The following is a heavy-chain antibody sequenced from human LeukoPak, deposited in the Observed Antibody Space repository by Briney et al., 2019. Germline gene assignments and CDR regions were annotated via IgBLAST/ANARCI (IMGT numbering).Heavy chain of an antibody. Sequence: PSETLSFTCTVSGGSISSYYWSWIRQPPGKGLEWIGYIYYSGSTNYNPSLKSRVTISVDTSKNQFSLKLSSVTAADTAVYYCARERDSSGFDAFDIWGQGTMVTVSS. CDR1: GGSISSYY. CDR3: ARERDSSGFDAFDI. V-gene: IGHV4-59*01. D-gene: IGHD3-22*01. J-gene: IGHJ3*02. CDR2: IYYSGST.